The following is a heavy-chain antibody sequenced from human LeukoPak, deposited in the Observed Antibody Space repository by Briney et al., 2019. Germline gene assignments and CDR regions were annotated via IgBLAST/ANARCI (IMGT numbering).Heavy chain of an antibody. CDR1: GGSISSGSYY. Sequence: SETLSLTCTVSGGSISSGSYYWSWIRQPAGRGLEWIGRIYTSGSTNYNPSLKSRVTISVDTSKNQFSLKLSSVTAADTAVYSSARGEAAVGLAPWGKETLVTVS. D-gene: IGHD6-25*01. CDR2: IYTSGST. V-gene: IGHV4-61*02. CDR3: ARGEAAVGLAP. J-gene: IGHJ5*02.